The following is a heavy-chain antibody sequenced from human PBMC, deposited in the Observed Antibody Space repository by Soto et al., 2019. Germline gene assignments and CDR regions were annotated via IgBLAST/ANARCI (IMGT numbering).Heavy chain of an antibody. Sequence: GGSLRLACAASGFTFSSYWMSWVRQAPGKGLEWVANIKQDGSEKYYVDSVKGRFTISRDNAKNSLYLQMNSLRAEDTAVYYCARDRTLAYEPGFDYWGQGTLVTVSS. CDR2: IKQDGSEK. CDR3: ARDRTLAYEPGFDY. D-gene: IGHD2-21*01. CDR1: GFTFSSYW. J-gene: IGHJ4*02. V-gene: IGHV3-7*01.